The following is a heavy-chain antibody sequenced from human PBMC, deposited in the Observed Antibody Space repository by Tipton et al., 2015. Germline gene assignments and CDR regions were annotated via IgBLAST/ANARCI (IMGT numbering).Heavy chain of an antibody. CDR3: AKDRGVVLPGTMHYSYYDMDV. CDR2: VWYDGSEK. J-gene: IGHJ6*02. V-gene: IGHV3-33*06. CDR1: HFPFSNYG. Sequence: LRLSCQASHFPFSNYGMHWVRQAPGKGLDWVAVVWYDGSEKHYADSVKGRFTISRDNSKNTLYLQMNSLRAEDTALYFCAKDRGVVLPGTMHYSYYDMDVWGQGTTVTVSS. D-gene: IGHD2-2*01.